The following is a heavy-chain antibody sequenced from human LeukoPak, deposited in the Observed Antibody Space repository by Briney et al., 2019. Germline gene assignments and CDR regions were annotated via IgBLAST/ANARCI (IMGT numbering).Heavy chain of an antibody. J-gene: IGHJ5*02. V-gene: IGHV4-4*07. CDR3: ARDSGTTGEVKFDP. D-gene: IGHD3-10*01. Sequence: SETLSLTCAVYGGSFSGYYWSWIRQPAGKGLEWIGRIYTSGSTNYNPSLKSRVTISVDTSKNQFSLKLMSVTAADTAVYYCARDSGTTGEVKFDPWGQGTLVTVSS. CDR1: GGSFSGYY. CDR2: IYTSGST.